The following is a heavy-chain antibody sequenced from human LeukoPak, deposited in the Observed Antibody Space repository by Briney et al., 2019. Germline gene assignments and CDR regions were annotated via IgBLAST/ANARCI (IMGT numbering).Heavy chain of an antibody. V-gene: IGHV3-23*01. CDR3: AKGRGPGADFDY. CDR1: GFTFSSYA. D-gene: IGHD3-10*01. Sequence: PGGSLRLSCAASGFTFSSYAMNWVRQAPGKGLEWVSAISGSGGSTYYADSVKGRFTISRDNSKNTVSLQMNSLRAEDTALYYCAKGRGPGADFDYWGQGTLVTVSS. J-gene: IGHJ4*02. CDR2: ISGSGGST.